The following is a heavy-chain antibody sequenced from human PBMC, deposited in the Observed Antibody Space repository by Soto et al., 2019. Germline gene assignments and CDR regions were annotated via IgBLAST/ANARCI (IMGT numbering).Heavy chain of an antibody. D-gene: IGHD3-10*01. CDR3: GKDEFVYGSGRSPDH. V-gene: IGHV3-23*01. CDR2: IRVGGGET. J-gene: IGHJ4*02. Sequence: ESGGGSVQPGGSLRLSCVVSGFTFRPYAMSWVRQAPGKGLEWVSVIRVGGGETYYTDSVKGRFTISRDDSKNTLYLQMDGLRADDTAVYYCGKDEFVYGSGRSPDHWGQGVLVTVSS. CDR1: GFTFRPYA.